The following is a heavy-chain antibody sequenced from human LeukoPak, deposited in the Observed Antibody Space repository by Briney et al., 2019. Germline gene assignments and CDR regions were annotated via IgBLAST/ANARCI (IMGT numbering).Heavy chain of an antibody. V-gene: IGHV4-59*01. CDR2: IYYSGST. CDR3: ARSYCSGGSCYAQH. D-gene: IGHD2-15*01. Sequence: TSETLSLTCTVSGGSISSYYWSWIRQPPGKGLEWIGYIYYSGSTNYNPSLKSRVTISVDTSKNQFSLKLSSVTAADTAVYYCARSYCSGGSCYAQHWGQGTLVTVSS. J-gene: IGHJ4*02. CDR1: GGSISSYY.